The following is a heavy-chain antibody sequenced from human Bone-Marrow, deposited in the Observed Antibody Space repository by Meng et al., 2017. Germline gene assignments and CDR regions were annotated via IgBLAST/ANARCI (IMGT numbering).Heavy chain of an antibody. CDR3: ARGPTTMAHDFDY. D-gene: IGHD4-11*01. J-gene: IGHJ4*02. Sequence: QVQVQQGGAGRLEALETLSLTCVVSGGSFSDYYWSWIRQPPGKGLEWIGEINHSGSTNYNPSLESRATISVDTSQNNLSLKLSSVTAADSAVYYCARGPTTMAHDFDYWGQGTLVTVSS. CDR2: INHSGST. CDR1: GGSFSDYY. V-gene: IGHV4-34*01.